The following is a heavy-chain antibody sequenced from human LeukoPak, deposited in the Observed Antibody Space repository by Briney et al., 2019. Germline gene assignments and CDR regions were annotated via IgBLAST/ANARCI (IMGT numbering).Heavy chain of an antibody. CDR2: ISSSGSTI. CDR1: GFTFSGYE. V-gene: IGHV3-48*03. CDR3: AREEGLYYDSSGYYQSFDY. J-gene: IGHJ4*02. D-gene: IGHD3-22*01. Sequence: QPGGSLRLSCAASGFTFSGYEMNWVRQAPGKGLEWVSYISSSGSTIYYADSVKGRFTISRDNAKNSLYLQMNSLRAEDTAVYYCAREEGLYYDSSGYYQSFDYWGQGTLVTVSS.